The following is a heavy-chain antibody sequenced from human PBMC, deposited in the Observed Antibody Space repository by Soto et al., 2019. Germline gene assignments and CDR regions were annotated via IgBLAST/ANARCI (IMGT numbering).Heavy chain of an antibody. Sequence: PSETLSLTCTVSGGSISSYYWSWIRQPPGKGLEWIGYIYYSGSTNYNPSLKSRVTISVDTSKNQFSLKLSSVTAADTAVYYCARVRGYSGYDLDYWGQGTLVTSPQ. J-gene: IGHJ4*02. V-gene: IGHV4-59*01. CDR3: ARVRGYSGYDLDY. CDR2: IYYSGST. CDR1: GGSISSYY. D-gene: IGHD5-12*01.